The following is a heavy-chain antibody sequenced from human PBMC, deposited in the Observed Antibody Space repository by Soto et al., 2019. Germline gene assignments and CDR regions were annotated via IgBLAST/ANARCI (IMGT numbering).Heavy chain of an antibody. V-gene: IGHV4-31*03. J-gene: IGHJ5*02. D-gene: IGHD4-17*01. Sequence: QVQLQESGPGLVKPSQTLSLTCTVSGGSISSGGYYWSWIRQHPGKGLEWIVYIYYSGSTYYNPSLNSRVTIAVDTSKNQFALKLSSVTAADTAVYYCARENGEDLTNWFDPWGQGTLVTVSS. CDR1: GGSISSGGYY. CDR2: IYYSGST. CDR3: ARENGEDLTNWFDP.